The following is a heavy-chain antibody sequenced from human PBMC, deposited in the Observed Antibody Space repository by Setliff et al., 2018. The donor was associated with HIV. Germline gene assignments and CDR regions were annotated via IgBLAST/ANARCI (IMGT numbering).Heavy chain of an antibody. J-gene: IGHJ3*02. CDR2: INPGGGST. CDR3: ARPRSGFHNDAFDI. V-gene: IGHV1-46*01. Sequence: ASVKVSCKASDDTFSSYYMHWVRQAPGQGLEWMGIINPGGGSTTYAQRFQGRVIMTRDKSTSTVYMQLSSLRSEDTAVYYCARPRSGFHNDAFDIWGQGTMVTVS. D-gene: IGHD3-22*01. CDR1: DDTFSSYY.